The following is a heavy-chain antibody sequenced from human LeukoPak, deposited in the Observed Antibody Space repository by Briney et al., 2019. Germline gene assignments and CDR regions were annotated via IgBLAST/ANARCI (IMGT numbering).Heavy chain of an antibody. CDR2: LNPSVGSA. V-gene: IGHV1-46*01. D-gene: IGHD6-13*01. J-gene: IGHJ4*02. Sequence: GASVKVSCKASGGTFSSYAISWVRQAPGQGLEWTGILNPSVGSASYAQKFQGRVTVTRETSTSTVYMELSSLRSEDTAVYYCARGAGNSLNYFDYWGQGSLVTVSS. CDR1: GGTFSSYA. CDR3: ARGAGNSLNYFDY.